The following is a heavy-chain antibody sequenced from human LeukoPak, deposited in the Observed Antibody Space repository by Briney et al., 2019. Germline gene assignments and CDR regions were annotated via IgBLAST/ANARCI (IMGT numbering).Heavy chain of an antibody. D-gene: IGHD5-12*01. J-gene: IGHJ4*02. CDR1: GFTFSSYW. CDR2: IKQDGSEK. V-gene: IGHV3-7*03. CDR3: ATIIRGYSGYDYAFDY. Sequence: GSLRLSRAASGFTFSSYWMSWVRRAPGKGLEWVANIKQDGSEKYYVDSVKGRFTISRDNAKNSLYLQMNSLRAEDTAVYYCATIIRGYSGYDYAFDYWGQGTLVTVSS.